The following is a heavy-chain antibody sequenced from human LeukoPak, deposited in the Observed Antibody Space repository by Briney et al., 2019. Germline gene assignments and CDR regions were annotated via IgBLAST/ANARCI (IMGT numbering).Heavy chain of an antibody. CDR3: ARGPRRGSSGWYGGWYYFDY. Sequence: SETLSLTCAVYGGSFSGYYWSWIRQPPGKGLEWIGDINHSGSTNYNPSLKSRVTISVDTSKNQFSLKLSSVTAADTAVYYCARGPRRGSSGWYGGWYYFDYWGQGTLVTVSS. J-gene: IGHJ4*02. CDR1: GGSFSGYY. V-gene: IGHV4-34*01. D-gene: IGHD6-19*01. CDR2: INHSGST.